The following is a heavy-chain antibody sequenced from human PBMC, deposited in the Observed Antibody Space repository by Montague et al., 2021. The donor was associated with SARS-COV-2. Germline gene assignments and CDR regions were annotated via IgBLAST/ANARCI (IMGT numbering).Heavy chain of an antibody. V-gene: IGHV4-61*02. CDR1: GGSIRSCSYY. CDR2: IYSSGST. D-gene: IGHD4-17*01. CDR3: ARDYGDYSYYYGLDV. Sequence: TLSLTCTVSGGSIRSCSYYWSWIRPPTGKGLEWIGRIYSSGSTNYNPSLTSRVTMSVDTSKNPFSLKVSSVTAAATSVYYCARDYGDYSYYYGLDVWGQGTTVTVSS. J-gene: IGHJ6*02.